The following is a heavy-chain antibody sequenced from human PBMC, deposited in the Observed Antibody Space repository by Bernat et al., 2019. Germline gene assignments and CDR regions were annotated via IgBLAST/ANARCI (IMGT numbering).Heavy chain of an antibody. CDR1: GFTFSSYG. D-gene: IGHD2-8*01. V-gene: IGHV3-30*18. CDR3: AKVRVPWVFYYDGMDV. CDR2: ISYDGSNK. J-gene: IGHJ6*02. Sequence: QVQLVESGGGVVQPGRSLRLSCAASGFTFSSYGMHWVRQAPGKGLEWVAVISYDGSNKYYADSVKGRFTISRDNSKNTLYLQMNSLRAEDTAVYYCAKVRVPWVFYYDGMDVWGQGTTVTVSS.